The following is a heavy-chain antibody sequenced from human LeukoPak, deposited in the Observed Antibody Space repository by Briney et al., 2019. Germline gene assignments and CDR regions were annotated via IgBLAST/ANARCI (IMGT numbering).Heavy chain of an antibody. V-gene: IGHV1-46*01. CDR2: INPSGGSA. CDR3: ARGPMTAVDH. D-gene: IGHD4-17*01. CDR1: GYTFTRYY. Sequence: ASVKVSCKASGYTFTRYYMHWVRQAPGQGLEWMGGINPSGGSATYAQKFQGRVTMTRDTSTSTVYMELSSLRSEDTAVYYCARGPMTAVDHWGQGTLVTVSS. J-gene: IGHJ4*02.